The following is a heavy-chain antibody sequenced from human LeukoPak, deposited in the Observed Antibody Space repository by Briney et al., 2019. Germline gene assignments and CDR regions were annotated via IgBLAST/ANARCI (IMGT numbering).Heavy chain of an antibody. V-gene: IGHV3-66*01. J-gene: IGHJ3*02. D-gene: IGHD6-13*01. Sequence: GGSLRLSCVVSGFPVSNIYMSWVRLAPGKRLEWVSSIYAGGSTYYADSVKDRCTISRDSSKNTLYLQMNSLRADDTAVYYCARDQTAGGAFDIWGQGTMVTVSS. CDR3: ARDQTAGGAFDI. CDR1: GFPVSNIY. CDR2: IYAGGST.